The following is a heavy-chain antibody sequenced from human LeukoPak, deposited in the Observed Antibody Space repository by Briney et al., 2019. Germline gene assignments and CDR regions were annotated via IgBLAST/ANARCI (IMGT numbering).Heavy chain of an antibody. Sequence: GGSLRRSCAASGFTFSSYAMSWVRQAPGKGLEWVSAISGSGGSTYYADSVKGRFTISRDNSKNTLYLQMNSLRAEDTAVYYCAKGGKWDVTPFDYWGQGTLVTVSS. J-gene: IGHJ4*02. CDR1: GFTFSSYA. D-gene: IGHD1-26*01. CDR3: AKGGKWDVTPFDY. V-gene: IGHV3-23*01. CDR2: ISGSGGST.